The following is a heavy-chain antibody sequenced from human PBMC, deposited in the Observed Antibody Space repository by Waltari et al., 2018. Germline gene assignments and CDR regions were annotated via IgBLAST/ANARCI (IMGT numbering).Heavy chain of an antibody. CDR3: AKGQWLPTYYFDY. CDR1: GFTFDDYA. Sequence: EVQLVESGGGLVQPGRSLRLSCAASGFTFDDYAMHWVRQAPGKCLEWVSGISWNSGSIGYADSVKGRFTISRDNAKNSLYLQMNSLRAEDTALYYCAKGQWLPTYYFDYWGQGTTVTVSS. V-gene: IGHV3-9*01. D-gene: IGHD6-19*01. J-gene: IGHJ4*03. CDR2: ISWNSGSI.